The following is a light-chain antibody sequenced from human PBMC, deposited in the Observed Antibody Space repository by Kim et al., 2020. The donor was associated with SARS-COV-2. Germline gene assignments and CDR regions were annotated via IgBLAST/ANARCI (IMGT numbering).Light chain of an antibody. Sequence: AATGDSVTISCRMRQGISSYLAWYQQKPGKAPELLIYAASTSQSGVPSRFSVSGSGTDFTLTISCLQSEDFATYYCQQYYSFPWTFGQGTKVDIK. CDR3: QQYYSFPWT. CDR1: QGISSY. J-gene: IGKJ1*01. V-gene: IGKV1D-8*02. CDR2: AAS.